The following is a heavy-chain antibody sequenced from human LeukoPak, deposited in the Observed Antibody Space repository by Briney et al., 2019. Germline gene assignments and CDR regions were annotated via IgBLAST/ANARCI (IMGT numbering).Heavy chain of an antibody. J-gene: IGHJ4*02. CDR2: ISSSSSTM. CDR3: ARPGNSYGSPLYYFDY. V-gene: IGHV3-48*01. D-gene: IGHD5-18*01. CDR1: GFTFSSYS. Sequence: PGGSLRLSCAASGFTFSSYSMNWVRQAPGKGLEWVPYISSSSSTMYYADSVKGRFTISRDNAKNSLYLQMNSLRAEDTAVYYCARPGNSYGSPLYYFDYWGQGALVTVSS.